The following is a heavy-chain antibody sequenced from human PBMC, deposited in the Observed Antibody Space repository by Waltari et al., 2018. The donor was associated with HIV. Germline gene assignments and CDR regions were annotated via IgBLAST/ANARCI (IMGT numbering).Heavy chain of an antibody. D-gene: IGHD4-17*01. CDR3: AKDKRSGYGGNSVWYFDL. J-gene: IGHJ2*01. Sequence: VQLVESGGRWAQLGAALSRSCAASGYTFDDYPLHWVRLAPGKGLEWVSGISWNSGTIGYADSVKGRFTISRDNAKNSLYLQMNSLRAEDTALYYCAKDKRSGYGGNSVWYFDLWGRGTLVTVSS. CDR2: ISWNSGTI. CDR1: GYTFDDYP. V-gene: IGHV3-9*01.